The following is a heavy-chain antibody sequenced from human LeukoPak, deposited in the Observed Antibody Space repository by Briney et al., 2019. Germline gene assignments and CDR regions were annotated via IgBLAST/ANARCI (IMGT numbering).Heavy chain of an antibody. J-gene: IGHJ6*03. V-gene: IGHV3-15*01. CDR2: IKSKTDGGTT. CDR1: GFTFSSYA. Sequence: GGSLRLSCAASGFTFSSYAMHWVRQAPGKGLEWVGRIKSKTDGGTTDYAAPVKGRFTISRDNSKNTLYLQMNSLKTEDTAVYYCTTGYYYYMDVWGKGTTVTVSS. CDR3: TTGYYYYMDV.